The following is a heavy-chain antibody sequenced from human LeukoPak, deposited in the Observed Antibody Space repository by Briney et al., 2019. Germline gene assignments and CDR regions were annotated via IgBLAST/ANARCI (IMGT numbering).Heavy chain of an antibody. CDR1: GFTFSSYS. CDR3: ARDVVRGVSDY. CDR2: ISSSSSYI. J-gene: IGHJ4*02. Sequence: GGSLRLSCAASGFTFSSYSMNWVRQAPGKGLEWVSSISSSSSYIYYADSVKGRFTIFRDNAKNSLYLQMNSLRAEDTAVYYCARDVVRGVSDYWGQGTLVTVSS. V-gene: IGHV3-21*01. D-gene: IGHD3-10*01.